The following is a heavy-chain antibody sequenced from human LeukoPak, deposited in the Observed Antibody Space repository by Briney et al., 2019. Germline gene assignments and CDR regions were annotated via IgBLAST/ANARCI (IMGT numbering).Heavy chain of an antibody. D-gene: IGHD4-23*01. J-gene: IGHJ4*02. CDR3: ARGARKGDDYGGFFDY. Sequence: GGSLRLSCAASGFTFSTYWMSWVRQAPGKGLEWVANINQDGSEKYYVDSVKGRFSISRDNAKNLLYLQMNSLRAEDTAVYYCARGARKGDDYGGFFDYWGQGTLVTVSS. CDR1: GFTFSTYW. CDR2: INQDGSEK. V-gene: IGHV3-7*01.